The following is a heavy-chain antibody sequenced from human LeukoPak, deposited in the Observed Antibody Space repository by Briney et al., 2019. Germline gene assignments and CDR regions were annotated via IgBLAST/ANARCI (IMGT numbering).Heavy chain of an antibody. V-gene: IGHV4-61*01. J-gene: IGHJ5*02. CDR3: ARGVVPAA. Sequence: SETLSLTCTVSGGFVSSGSYYWSWIRQSPGKGLEWIGYIYYSGSTNYNPSLKSRVTISVDRSKNQFSLRLNSVTAADTAVYYCARGVVPAAWGQGTLVTVSS. CDR1: GGFVSSGSYY. D-gene: IGHD2-2*01. CDR2: IYYSGST.